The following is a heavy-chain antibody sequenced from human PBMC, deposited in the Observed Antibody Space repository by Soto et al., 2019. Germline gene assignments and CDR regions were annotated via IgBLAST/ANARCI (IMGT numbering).Heavy chain of an antibody. CDR2: ISYDGSNK. Sequence: GESLKISCAASGFTFSSYGMHWVRQAPGKGLEWVAVISYDGSNKYYADSVKGRFTISRDNSKNTLYLQMNSLRAEDTAVYYCAKDLYYYGSRSLFDPWGQGTLVTVSS. D-gene: IGHD3-10*01. J-gene: IGHJ5*02. CDR1: GFTFSSYG. CDR3: AKDLYYYGSRSLFDP. V-gene: IGHV3-30*18.